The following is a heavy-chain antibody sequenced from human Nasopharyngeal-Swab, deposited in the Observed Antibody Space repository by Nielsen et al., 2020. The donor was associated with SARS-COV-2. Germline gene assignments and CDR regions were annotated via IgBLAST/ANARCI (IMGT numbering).Heavy chain of an antibody. CDR3: ARVVMVRGVSHYYYMDV. D-gene: IGHD3-10*01. Sequence: WIRQPPGKGLEWIGSIYDSGRTYYNPSLKSRVTISVDTSKNQFSLNLSSVTAADTAVYYCARVVMVRGVSHYYYMDVWGKGTTVTVSS. CDR2: IYDSGRT. V-gene: IGHV4-39*07. J-gene: IGHJ6*03.